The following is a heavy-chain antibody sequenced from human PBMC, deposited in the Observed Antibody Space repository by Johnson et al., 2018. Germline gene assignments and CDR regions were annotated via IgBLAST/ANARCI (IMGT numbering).Heavy chain of an antibody. D-gene: IGHD2/OR15-2a*01. CDR1: GFTFSSNW. CDR3: AKDLQGISYILDS. Sequence: VQLVESGGGLAQPGGSLRLSCAASGFTFSSNWMHWVRQAPGKGVVWVSRINTDGSSTSYVDSVKGRFTISRDNSENTVYLQMNSLSAEDTAGYYCAKDLQGISYILDSWGQGTLVTGAS. V-gene: IGHV3-74*01. CDR2: INTDGSST. J-gene: IGHJ3*02.